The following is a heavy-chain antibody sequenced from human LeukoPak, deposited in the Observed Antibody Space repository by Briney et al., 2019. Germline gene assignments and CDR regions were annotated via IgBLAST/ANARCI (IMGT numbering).Heavy chain of an antibody. D-gene: IGHD1-1*01. CDR3: ARDGAHYNHYFDY. Sequence: ETLSLTCTVSGGSISSYYWSWIRQPPGKGLEWVSSISSSSSYIYYADSVKGRFTISRDNAKNSLYLQMNSLRAEDTAVYYCARDGAHYNHYFDYWGQGTLVTVSS. J-gene: IGHJ4*02. V-gene: IGHV3-21*01. CDR1: GGSISSYY. CDR2: ISSSSSYI.